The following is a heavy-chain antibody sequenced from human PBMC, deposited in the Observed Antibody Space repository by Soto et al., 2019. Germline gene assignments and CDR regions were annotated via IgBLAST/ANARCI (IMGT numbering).Heavy chain of an antibody. V-gene: IGHV1-69*13. D-gene: IGHD6-13*01. CDR2: IIPIFGTA. CDR3: ARDRKCSSSWGRPEDYYYYGMDG. CDR1: GGTFSSSA. J-gene: IGHJ6*02. Sequence: ASVKVSCNASGGTFSSSAIRWVRQAPGQGLERMGGIIPIFGTANHAQQCQGRVTITADESTSTAYMELSSLRSEDTAVYYCARDRKCSSSWGRPEDYYYYGMDGWGQGTTVTVS.